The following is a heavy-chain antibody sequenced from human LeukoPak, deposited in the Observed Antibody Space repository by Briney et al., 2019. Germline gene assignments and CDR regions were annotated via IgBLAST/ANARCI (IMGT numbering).Heavy chain of an antibody. CDR1: GFTFSSYA. J-gene: IGHJ4*02. Sequence: GGSLRLSCAASGFTFSSYAMSWVRQAPGKGLEWVSAISGSGGSRYYADSVKGRFTISRDNSKNTLYLQMISLRAEDTAVYYCAKDNVDIVAMIDFDYWGQGTLVTVSS. CDR3: AKDNVDIVAMIDFDY. V-gene: IGHV3-23*01. D-gene: IGHD5-12*01. CDR2: ISGSGGSR.